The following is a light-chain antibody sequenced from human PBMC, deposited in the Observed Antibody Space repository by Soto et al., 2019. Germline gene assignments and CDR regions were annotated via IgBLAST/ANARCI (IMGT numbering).Light chain of an antibody. CDR1: SSDVGSYNR. V-gene: IGLV2-18*02. CDR2: EVN. Sequence: QSALTQPPSVSGSPGQSVAISCTGTSSDVGSYNRVAWYQQAPGTAPKLMISEVNNRPSGVPDRFSGSKSGNTASLTISGLQAEDEADYYCSSYTSSSTYVFRTGTKLTVL. CDR3: SSYTSSSTYV. J-gene: IGLJ1*01.